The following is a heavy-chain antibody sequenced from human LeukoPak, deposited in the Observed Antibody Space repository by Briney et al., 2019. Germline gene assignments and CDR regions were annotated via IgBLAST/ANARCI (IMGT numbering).Heavy chain of an antibody. CDR2: INPNSGGT. CDR3: ARASISAAGPELMDY. V-gene: IGHV1-2*02. Sequence: ASVKVSCKASGYTFTGYYMHWVRQAPGQGLEWMGWINPNSGGTNYAQKFQGRVTMTRDTSISTDYMELSRLRSDDTAVYYCARASISAAGPELMDYWGQGTLVTVSS. J-gene: IGHJ4*02. D-gene: IGHD6-13*01. CDR1: GYTFTGYY.